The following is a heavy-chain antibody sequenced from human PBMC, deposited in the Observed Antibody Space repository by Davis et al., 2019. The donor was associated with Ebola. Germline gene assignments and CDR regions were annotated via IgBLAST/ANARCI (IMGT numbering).Heavy chain of an antibody. D-gene: IGHD1-26*01. J-gene: IGHJ6*02. CDR1: GGSISSGGYY. Sequence: LRPSCTVPGGSISSGGYYWSWIRQHPGKGLEWIGYIYYSGSTNYNPSLKSRVTISVDTSKNQFSLKLSSVTAADTAVYYCARVVGSYYYGMDVWGQGTTVTVSS. V-gene: IGHV4-31*03. CDR2: IYYSGST. CDR3: ARVVGSYYYGMDV.